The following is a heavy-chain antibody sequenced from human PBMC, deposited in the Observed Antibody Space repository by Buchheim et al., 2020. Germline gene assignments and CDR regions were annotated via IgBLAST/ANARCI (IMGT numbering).Heavy chain of an antibody. CDR2: ISWVGGST. D-gene: IGHD4-23*01. CDR3: AKDERPTVVTYCYYCCMDV. Sequence: EVQLVESGGVVVQPGGSLRLSCAASGFTFDDYAMHWVRQAPGKGLEWVSLISWVGGSTYYADSVKGRFTISRDNSKNSLYLQMDSLRAEDTALYYCAKDERPTVVTYCYYCCMDVWGQGTT. J-gene: IGHJ6*02. V-gene: IGHV3-43D*04. CDR1: GFTFDDYA.